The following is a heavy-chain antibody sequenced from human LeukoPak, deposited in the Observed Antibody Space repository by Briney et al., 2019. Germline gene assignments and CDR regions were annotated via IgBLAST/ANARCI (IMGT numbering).Heavy chain of an antibody. CDR3: ARGRVSSSTWYSICYYYFYMDF. CDR2: VNHTGST. Sequence: SETLSLTCSVSGDSFTMYYRTWIRQPPGKGLEWIGYVNHTGSTNFNPSLNCRVSISRGTTNTLFTLKLRSVIAADTAVYFCARGRVSSSTWYSICYYYFYMDFWGKGTMVTVSS. V-gene: IGHV4-59*01. J-gene: IGHJ6*03. CDR1: GDSFTMYY. D-gene: IGHD3-3*02.